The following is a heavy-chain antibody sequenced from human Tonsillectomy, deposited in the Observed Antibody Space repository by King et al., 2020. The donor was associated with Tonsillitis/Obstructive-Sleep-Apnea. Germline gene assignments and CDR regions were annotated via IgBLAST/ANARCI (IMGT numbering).Heavy chain of an antibody. Sequence: EQLVQSGAEVKKPGASVKVSCKASGYTFTSYYMHWVRQAPGQGLEWMGIINPSGGSTSYAQKFQGRVTMTRDTSTSTVYMELSSLRSEDTAVYYCARDYVLTYYDILTGPYYFDYWGQGTLVTVSS. D-gene: IGHD3-9*01. CDR1: GYTFTSYY. CDR3: ARDYVLTYYDILTGPYYFDY. V-gene: IGHV1-46*01. J-gene: IGHJ4*02. CDR2: INPSGGST.